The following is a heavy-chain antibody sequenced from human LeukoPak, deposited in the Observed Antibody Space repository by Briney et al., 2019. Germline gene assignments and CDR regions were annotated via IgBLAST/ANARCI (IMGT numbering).Heavy chain of an antibody. V-gene: IGHV1-69*05. J-gene: IGHJ4*02. CDR1: GGTFSSYA. CDR3: ARDYYYDSSGYYPPNDY. Sequence: GSSVKVSCKASGGTFSSYAISWVRQAPGQGLEWMGRIIPIFVTANYAQKFQGRVTITTDESTSTAYMELSSLRSEDTAVYDCARDYYYDSSGYYPPNDYWGQGTLVTVSS. CDR2: IIPIFVTA. D-gene: IGHD3-22*01.